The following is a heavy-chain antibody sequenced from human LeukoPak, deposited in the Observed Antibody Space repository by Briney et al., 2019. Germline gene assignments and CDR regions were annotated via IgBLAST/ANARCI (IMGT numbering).Heavy chain of an antibody. D-gene: IGHD6-13*01. CDR3: ARMTAAGDY. Sequence: GGSLRLSCAASGFTFSSYEMNWVRQAPGKGLEWVSSISSSSSYIYYADSVKGRFTISRDNAKNSLYLQMNSLRAEDTAVYYCARMTAAGDYWGQGTLVTVSS. CDR1: GFTFSSYE. J-gene: IGHJ4*02. CDR2: ISSSSSYI. V-gene: IGHV3-21*01.